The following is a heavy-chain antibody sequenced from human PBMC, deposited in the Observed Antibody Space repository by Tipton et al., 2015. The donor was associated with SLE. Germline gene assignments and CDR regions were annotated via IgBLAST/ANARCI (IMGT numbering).Heavy chain of an antibody. D-gene: IGHD3-16*02. CDR1: GHTFINSD. CDR2: MNPSGNT. V-gene: IGHV1-18*01. J-gene: IGHJ4*02. CDR3: ARYSLGELSLGY. Sequence: QLVQSGAEVKKPGASVKVSCKASGHTFINSDFNWVRQAPGQGLEWMGWMNPSGNTAYAQKLQGRVTMTTDTSTSTAYMELRSLRSDDTAVYYCARYSLGELSLGYWGQGTLVTVSS.